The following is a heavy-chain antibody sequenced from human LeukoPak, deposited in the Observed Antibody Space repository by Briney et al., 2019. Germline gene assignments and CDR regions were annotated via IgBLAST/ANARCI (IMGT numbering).Heavy chain of an antibody. CDR3: ARDHTWGPDY. CDR2: IHPKSGDT. V-gene: IGHV1-2*02. D-gene: IGHD7-27*01. Sequence: ASVKVSCKTSGYTFTDHYFHWLRQAPGQGLEWMGWIHPKSGDTNYAERFQGRVSLTRDTSISTAYMELSSLRSDDTAVYYCARDHTWGPDYWAQGPLVSVSS. CDR1: GYTFTDHY. J-gene: IGHJ4*02.